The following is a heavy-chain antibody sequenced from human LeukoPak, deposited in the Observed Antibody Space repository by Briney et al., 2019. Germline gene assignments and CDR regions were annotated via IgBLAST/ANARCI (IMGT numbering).Heavy chain of an antibody. D-gene: IGHD3-16*01. J-gene: IGHJ5*02. CDR3: ARDSDMITFGKIPGGFDP. CDR2: IYYTGST. V-gene: IGHV4-59*01. CDR1: GGSISSYY. Sequence: SETLSLTCTVSGGSISSYYWSWIRQPPGKGLEWIGYIYYTGSTNYNPSLKSRVTISVDTSKNQFSLKLSSLTAADTAVYYCARDSDMITFGKIPGGFDPWGQGTLVTVSS.